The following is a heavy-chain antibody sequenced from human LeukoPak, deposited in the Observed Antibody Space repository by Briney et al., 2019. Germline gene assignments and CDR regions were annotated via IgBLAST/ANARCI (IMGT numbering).Heavy chain of an antibody. Sequence: GRSLRLSCAAFGFTFDDYAMHWVRQAPGKGLEWVSGISTNSGSIGYADSVKGRFTTSRDNAKNSLYLQMNSLRAEDTALYYCAKIPDAAGSTDAFDIWGQGTMVTVFS. CDR2: ISTNSGSI. J-gene: IGHJ3*02. D-gene: IGHD6-13*01. CDR1: GFTFDDYA. V-gene: IGHV3-9*01. CDR3: AKIPDAAGSTDAFDI.